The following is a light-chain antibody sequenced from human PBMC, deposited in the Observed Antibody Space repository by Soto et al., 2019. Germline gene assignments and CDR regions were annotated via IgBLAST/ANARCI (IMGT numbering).Light chain of an antibody. V-gene: IGKV3-20*01. CDR2: GAS. CDR1: QSVRSSY. J-gene: IGKJ1*01. CDR3: QQFATSWT. Sequence: EIVLTQSPGTLSLSPGERATLSCRASQSVRSSYLAWYQKKPGQAPRLLIYGASSRATGIPDRFSGSGSGTDFTLTINRLEPEDFAVYYCQQFATSWTFGQGTKVDIK.